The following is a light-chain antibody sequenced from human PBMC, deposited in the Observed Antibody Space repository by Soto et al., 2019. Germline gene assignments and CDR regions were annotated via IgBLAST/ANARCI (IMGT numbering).Light chain of an antibody. Sequence: EIVLTQSPGTLSFSPGERATLSCRASQSVSSGHLAWYQQKPGQAPRLLMYGISSRAAGTPDRFSGSGSGTDFTLTISRLEPEDFAVYSCQQYDSPPTFGQGTRLEIK. CDR1: QSVSSGH. CDR2: GIS. V-gene: IGKV3-20*01. CDR3: QQYDSPPT. J-gene: IGKJ5*01.